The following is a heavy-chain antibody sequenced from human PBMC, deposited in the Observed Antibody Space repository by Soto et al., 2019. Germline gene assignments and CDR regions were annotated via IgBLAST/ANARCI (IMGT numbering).Heavy chain of an antibody. D-gene: IGHD3-16*02. CDR3: ARESVSGTYRFDS. J-gene: IGHJ4*02. CDR2: IHDTGRT. CDR1: GDSLSTYY. V-gene: IGHV4-4*07. Sequence: QMQLQESGPGLVRPSETLSLTCTVSGDSLSTYYWSWIRQPAGERLEWIGRIHDTGRTNYNPSLKSRVTMSVDTSKNQFSLRVNSVTAADTAVYYCARESVSGTYRFDSWGQGTLVTVSS.